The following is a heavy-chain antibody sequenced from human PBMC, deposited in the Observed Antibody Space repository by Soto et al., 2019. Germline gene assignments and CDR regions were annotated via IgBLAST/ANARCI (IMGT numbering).Heavy chain of an antibody. V-gene: IGHV4-4*07. CDR2: ISPSETA. Sequence: SETLSLTCTVSGGSIISFYWSWVRQSAGKGLEWIGRISPSETATYNPSLKSRGTMLADMSSNQFSLNLNSVTAADSAVYFCAREFPGALERSRAFDIWGQGTMVTVSS. D-gene: IGHD1-1*01. CDR1: GGSIISFY. CDR3: AREFPGALERSRAFDI. J-gene: IGHJ3*02.